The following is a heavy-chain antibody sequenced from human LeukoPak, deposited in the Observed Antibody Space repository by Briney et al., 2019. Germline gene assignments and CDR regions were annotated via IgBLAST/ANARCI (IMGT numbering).Heavy chain of an antibody. CDR1: GFTVSSNH. J-gene: IGHJ4*02. V-gene: IGHV3-66*01. D-gene: IGHD6-13*01. CDR3: ARFSSLAAAGTIDY. Sequence: PGGSLRLSCAASGFTVSSNHMNWVRQAAGKGLEWVSVIYSGGGTYYADSVKGRFTISRGNSKNTLYLQMNSLRAEDTAVYYCARFSSLAAAGTIDYWGQGTLVTVSS. CDR2: IYSGGGT.